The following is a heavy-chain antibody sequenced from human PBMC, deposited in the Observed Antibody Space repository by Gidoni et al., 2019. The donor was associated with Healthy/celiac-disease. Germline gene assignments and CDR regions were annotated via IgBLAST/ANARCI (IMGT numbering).Heavy chain of an antibody. D-gene: IGHD6-13*01. CDR1: GFTFSSYW. CDR3: ARVGPSHRAAAAASPDYYYGMDV. V-gene: IGHV3-7*03. J-gene: IGHJ6*02. CDR2: IKQDGSEI. Sequence: EVQLVESGGGLVQPGGSLRLSCAASGFTFSSYWMSWVRQAPGKGLEWVANIKQDGSEIYFVDSVKGRFTIARDNAKNSLYLQMNSLRAEDTAVYYCARVGPSHRAAAAASPDYYYGMDVWGQGTTVTVSS.